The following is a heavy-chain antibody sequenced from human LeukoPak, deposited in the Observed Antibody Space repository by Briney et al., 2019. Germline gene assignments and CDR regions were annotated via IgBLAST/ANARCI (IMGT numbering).Heavy chain of an antibody. J-gene: IGHJ3*02. CDR2: MYSSGSS. D-gene: IGHD2-8*01. Sequence: SETLSLTCTVSGTFISPYHWSWFRQSAGKGLEWIGLMYSSGSSNYSPSLKSRLTISPDNSKNQFSLRLSSVTAADTAVYYCARVLCVSNGICYAFDIRGQGTTVIVSS. V-gene: IGHV4-4*07. CDR1: GTFISPYH. CDR3: ARVLCVSNGICYAFDI.